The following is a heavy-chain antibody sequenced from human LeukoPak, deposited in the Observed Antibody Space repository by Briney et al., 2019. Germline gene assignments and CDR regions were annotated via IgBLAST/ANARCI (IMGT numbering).Heavy chain of an antibody. Sequence: PGGSLRLSCAASGFSFSSNWMHWVRQAPGKGLVWVSRINYDGRSTSYADSEKGRFTVSRDNAKNTLYLQMNSLRAEDTAVYYCARDYYGSGGYYPWGQGTLVTVSS. CDR2: INYDGRST. J-gene: IGHJ4*02. CDR1: GFSFSSNW. D-gene: IGHD3-10*01. CDR3: ARDYYGSGGYYP. V-gene: IGHV3-74*01.